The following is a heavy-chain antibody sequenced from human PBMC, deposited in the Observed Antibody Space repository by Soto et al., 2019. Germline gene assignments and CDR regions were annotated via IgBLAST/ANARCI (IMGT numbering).Heavy chain of an antibody. J-gene: IGHJ4*02. D-gene: IGHD1-26*01. CDR3: AKSGARGGWFGSYRKLDDYFDS. CDR1: GFTFSSYA. V-gene: IGHV3-23*01. CDR2: ISGSGGST. Sequence: GGSLRLSCAASGFTFSSYARSWVRQAPGKGLEWVSAISGSGGSTYYADSVKGRFTISRDNSKNTLYLQMNSLRAEDTAVYYCAKSGARGGWFGSYRKLDDYFDSWGQGPLVTVSS.